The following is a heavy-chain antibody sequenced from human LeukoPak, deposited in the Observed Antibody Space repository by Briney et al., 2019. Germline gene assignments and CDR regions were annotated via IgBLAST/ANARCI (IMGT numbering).Heavy chain of an antibody. CDR1: GYTFTNYG. J-gene: IGHJ5*02. V-gene: IGHV1-69*04. Sequence: SVKVSCKASGYTFTNYGISWVRQAPGQGLEWMGRIIPILGIANYAQKFQGRVTITADKSTSTAYMELSSLRSEDTAVYYCARVRAAAGTEGVFDPWGQGTLVTVSS. CDR3: ARVRAAAGTEGVFDP. CDR2: IIPILGIA. D-gene: IGHD6-13*01.